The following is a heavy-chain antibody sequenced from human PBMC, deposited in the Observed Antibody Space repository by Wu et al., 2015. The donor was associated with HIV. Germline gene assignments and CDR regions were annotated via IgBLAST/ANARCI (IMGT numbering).Heavy chain of an antibody. J-gene: IGHJ4*02. CDR3: ARGGRGVGSVTPIDY. CDR1: GYTFTSYY. CDR2: INPSGGST. V-gene: IGHV1-46*01. D-gene: IGHD2-21*02. Sequence: QVQLVQSGAEVKKPGASVKVSCKASGYTFTSYYMHWVRQAPGQGLEWMGIINPSGGSTSYAQKFQGRVTMTRDTSTSTVYMELSSLRSEDTAVYYCARGGRGVGSVTPIDYWGQGTLVTVSS.